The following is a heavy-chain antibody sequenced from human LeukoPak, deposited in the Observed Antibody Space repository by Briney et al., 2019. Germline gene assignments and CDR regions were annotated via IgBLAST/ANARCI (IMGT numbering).Heavy chain of an antibody. CDR1: GFTFISYN. CDR2: ISSSSSYI. J-gene: IGHJ4*02. V-gene: IGHV3-21*04. Sequence: PGGSLRLSCAASGFTFISYNMNWVRQAPGKGLEWVSSISSSSSYIYYGDSVKGRFTISRDNAKNSLYLQMNSLRAEDTAVYYCTRDPRRLDYWGQGTLVTVSS. CDR3: TRDPRRLDY.